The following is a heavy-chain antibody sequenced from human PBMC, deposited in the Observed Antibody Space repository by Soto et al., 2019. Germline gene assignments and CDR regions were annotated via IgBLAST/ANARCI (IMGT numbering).Heavy chain of an antibody. V-gene: IGHV3-33*01. CDR3: ARSVVVDAFDI. J-gene: IGHJ3*02. CDR1: GFTFRSYG. D-gene: IGHD2-15*01. CDR2: IWYDGSNK. Sequence: QVQLVESGGGVVQPGRSLRLSCAASGFTFRSYGMHWVRQAPGKGLEWVAVIWYDGSNKYYADSVKGRFTISRDNSKNTLYLQMNSLRAEDTAVYYCARSVVVDAFDIWGQGTMVTVSS.